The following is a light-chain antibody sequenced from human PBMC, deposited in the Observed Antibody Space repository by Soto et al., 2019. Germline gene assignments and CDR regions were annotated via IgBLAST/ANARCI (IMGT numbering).Light chain of an antibody. V-gene: IGLV2-8*01. Sequence: QSALTQPPSASGSPGQSVTISCTGTSSDVGGYNYVSWYQQHPGKVPKLMIYEVSKRPSGVPDRFSGFKSGNTASLTVSGLQAEDEADYYCSSYAGRNTLVFCGGTKLTVL. J-gene: IGLJ2*01. CDR1: SSDVGGYNY. CDR3: SSYAGRNTLV. CDR2: EVS.